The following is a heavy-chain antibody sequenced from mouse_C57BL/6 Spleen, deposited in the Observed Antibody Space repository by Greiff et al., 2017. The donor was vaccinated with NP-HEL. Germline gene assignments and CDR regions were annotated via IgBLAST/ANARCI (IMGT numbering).Heavy chain of an antibody. CDR2: INYDGSST. J-gene: IGHJ2*01. Sequence: EVKLMESEGGLVQPGSSMKLSCTASGFTFSDYYMAWVRQVPEKGLEWVANINYDGSSTYYLDSLKSRFIISRDNAKNILYLQMSSLKSEDTATYYCARVAPYDFDYWGQGTTLTVSS. V-gene: IGHV5-16*01. CDR3: ARVAPYDFDY. CDR1: GFTFSDYY. D-gene: IGHD2-12*01.